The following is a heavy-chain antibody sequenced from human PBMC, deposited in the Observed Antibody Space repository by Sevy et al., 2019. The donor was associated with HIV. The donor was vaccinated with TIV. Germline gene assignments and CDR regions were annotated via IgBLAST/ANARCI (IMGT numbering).Heavy chain of an antibody. Sequence: GGSLRLSCAASGFTFDNNAMYWVRQAPGKGLEWVSVISGSGFSTNYAASVKGRFTISRDISKSTLCLQMNSLRAEDTAVYYCAKVYYYDSGTVIPRGMDVWGQGTAVTVSS. V-gene: IGHV3-23*01. CDR1: GFTFDNNA. CDR3: AKVYYYDSGTVIPRGMDV. D-gene: IGHD3-10*01. CDR2: ISGSGFST. J-gene: IGHJ6*02.